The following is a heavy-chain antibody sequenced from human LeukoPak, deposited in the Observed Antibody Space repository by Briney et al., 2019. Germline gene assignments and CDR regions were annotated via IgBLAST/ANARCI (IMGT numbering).Heavy chain of an antibody. J-gene: IGHJ4*02. V-gene: IGHV1-8*01. Sequence: ASVKVSCKASGYTFTSYDINWVRQATGQGLEWMGWMNPNSGNTGYAQKFQGRVTMTRNTSISTAYMELSSLRSEDTAVYYCARYSSSWYQFDYWGQGTLVTVSS. CDR1: GYTFTSYD. CDR3: ARYSSSWYQFDY. D-gene: IGHD6-13*01. CDR2: MNPNSGNT.